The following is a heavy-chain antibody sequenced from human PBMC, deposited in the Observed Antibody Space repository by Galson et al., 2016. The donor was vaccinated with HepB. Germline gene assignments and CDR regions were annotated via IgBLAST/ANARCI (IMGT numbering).Heavy chain of an antibody. CDR1: GFSLRSSGVG. J-gene: IGHJ4*02. CDR3: AHRVDRWNDLFDY. Sequence: PALVKPTQTLTLTCTFSGFSLRSSGVGVGWIRQPPGKALEWLALVHWNDDNRFNQSLKSRVTVAKDTSKNQVIIIMTNMAPVDTGTYYLAHRVDRWNDLFDYWGPGTLVTVSS. CDR2: VHWNDDN. V-gene: IGHV2-5*01. D-gene: IGHD1-1*01.